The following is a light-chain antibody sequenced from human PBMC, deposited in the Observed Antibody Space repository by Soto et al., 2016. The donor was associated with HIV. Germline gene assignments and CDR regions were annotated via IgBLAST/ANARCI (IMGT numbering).Light chain of an antibody. CDR2: DDS. CDR3: QVWDSSTNHVV. CDR1: NIGSKS. V-gene: IGLV3-21*03. J-gene: IGLJ2*01. Sequence: SYELTQSPSVSVAPGKTARIACGGNNIGSKSVHWYQQKPGQAPVLVVYDDSDRPSGIPERFSGSNSGNSATLTISRVEAGDEADYFCQVWDSSTNHVVFGGGTKLTAL.